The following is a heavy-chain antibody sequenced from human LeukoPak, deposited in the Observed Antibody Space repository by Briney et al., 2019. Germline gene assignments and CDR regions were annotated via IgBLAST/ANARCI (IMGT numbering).Heavy chain of an antibody. CDR3: ARDYYDYVWGSYRPFDY. Sequence: PSETLSLTCAVYGGSFSGYYWSWIRQPPGKGLEWIGEINRSGSTNYNPSLKSRVTISVDTSKNQFSLKLSSVTAADTAVYYCARDYYDYVWGSYRPFDYWGQGTLVTVSS. J-gene: IGHJ4*02. V-gene: IGHV4-34*01. CDR2: INRSGST. D-gene: IGHD3-16*02. CDR1: GGSFSGYY.